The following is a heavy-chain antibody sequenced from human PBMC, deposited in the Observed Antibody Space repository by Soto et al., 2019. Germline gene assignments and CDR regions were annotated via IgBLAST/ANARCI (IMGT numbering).Heavy chain of an antibody. D-gene: IGHD6-19*01. CDR3: TTDLAYSSGWYS. V-gene: IGHV3-15*07. CDR1: GFTFINAW. CDR2: IKSNTDGGTT. Sequence: EVQLVESGGGLVEPGGSLRLSCAASGFTFINAWMNWVRQAPGKGLEWVGSIKSNTDGGTTDYAAHCKGRFTISRDDTKSTLYLQVNSLKTEDTAVYYCTTDLAYSSGWYSWGQGTLVTVSS. J-gene: IGHJ4*02.